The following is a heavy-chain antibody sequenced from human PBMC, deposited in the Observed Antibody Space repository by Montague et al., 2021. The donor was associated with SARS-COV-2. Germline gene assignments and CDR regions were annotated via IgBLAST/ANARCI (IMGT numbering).Heavy chain of an antibody. Sequence: SLRLSCAASGFTFSSYAMSWVRQAPGKGLEWVSAISGSGGSTYYADSVKGRFTISRDNSKNTLCLQMNSLRAEDTAVYYCAKDSGSSMDYYYGMDVWGQGTTVTVSS. D-gene: IGHD1-26*01. CDR1: GFTFSSYA. CDR2: ISGSGGST. J-gene: IGHJ6*02. V-gene: IGHV3-23*01. CDR3: AKDSGSSMDYYYGMDV.